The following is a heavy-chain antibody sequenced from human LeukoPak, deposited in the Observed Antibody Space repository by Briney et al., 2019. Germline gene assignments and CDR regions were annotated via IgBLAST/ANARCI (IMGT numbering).Heavy chain of an antibody. V-gene: IGHV4-59*01. CDR2: IYYSGNT. CDR3: ARELEINRFDP. D-gene: IGHD1-1*01. Sequence: PSETLSLTCAVYGGSFSGYYWSWIRQPPGKGLEWIGYIYYSGNTNYNPSLKSRVTISVDTSKNQFSLKLRSVTSADTAVYYCARELEINRFDPWGQGTLVTVSP. J-gene: IGHJ5*02. CDR1: GGSFSGYY.